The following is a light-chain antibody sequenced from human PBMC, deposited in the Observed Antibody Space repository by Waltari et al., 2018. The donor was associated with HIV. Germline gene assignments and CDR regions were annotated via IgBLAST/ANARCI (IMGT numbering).Light chain of an antibody. V-gene: IGLV2-14*03. CDR2: DVS. Sequence: QSALTQPPSVSGSPGQSVTISCTGTSSDVGGYYLVSWYHHHPGTAPKLLIYDVSNRPSGVSHRFSGSKSDNTASLTISGLQAEDEADYYCSSYTSSSTLVFGTGTKVTVL. CDR1: SSDVGGYYL. J-gene: IGLJ1*01. CDR3: SSYTSSSTLV.